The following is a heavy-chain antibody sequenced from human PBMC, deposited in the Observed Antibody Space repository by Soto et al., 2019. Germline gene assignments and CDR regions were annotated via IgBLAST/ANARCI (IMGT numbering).Heavy chain of an antibody. V-gene: IGHV4-31*03. J-gene: IGHJ4*02. CDR2: IYYSGST. CDR3: AIGLSVTLFDN. D-gene: IGHD4-17*01. Sequence: QVQLQESGPGLVKPSQTLSLTCTVSGGSISTGGYYWTWIRPHPGKGLEWIGYIYYSGSTYYNPSIKSRVTISVDTSKNQFSLKLSSVTAADTAVYYCAIGLSVTLFDNWGQGTLVTVSS. CDR1: GGSISTGGYY.